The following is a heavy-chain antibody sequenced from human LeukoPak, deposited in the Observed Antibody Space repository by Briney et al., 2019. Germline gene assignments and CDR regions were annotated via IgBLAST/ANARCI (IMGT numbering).Heavy chain of an antibody. V-gene: IGHV4-4*07. J-gene: IGHJ3*02. D-gene: IGHD3-22*01. CDR3: ARDQWNDSSGYYYGSRAPYDAFDI. CDR2: IYTSGST. CDR1: GGSISSYY. Sequence: SETLSLTCTVSGGSISSYYWSWIRQPAGKGLEWIGRIYTSGSTNYNPSLKSRVTISVDTSKNQFSLKLSSVTAADTAVYYCARDQWNDSSGYYYGSRAPYDAFDIWGQGTMVTVSS.